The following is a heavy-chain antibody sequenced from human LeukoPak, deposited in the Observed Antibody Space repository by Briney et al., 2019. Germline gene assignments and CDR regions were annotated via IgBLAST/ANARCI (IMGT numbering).Heavy chain of an antibody. CDR2: IYTSGST. J-gene: IGHJ6*03. D-gene: IGHD6-6*01. CDR3: ARASRRSSNYYYYYMDV. Sequence: SETLSLTCTVSGGSISSYYWSWIRQPPGKGLEWIGRIYTSGSTNYNPSLKSRVTMSVDTSKNQFSLKLSSVTAADTAVYYCARASRRSSNYYYYYMDVWGKGTTVTVSS. CDR1: GGSISSYY. V-gene: IGHV4-4*07.